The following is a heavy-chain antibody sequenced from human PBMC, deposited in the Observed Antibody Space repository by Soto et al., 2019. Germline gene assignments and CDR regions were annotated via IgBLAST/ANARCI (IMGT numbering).Heavy chain of an antibody. D-gene: IGHD3-9*01. J-gene: IGHJ6*03. CDR3: ARHVTNYDILTGAPGPAYHYYMDV. V-gene: IGHV4-59*08. Sequence: SETLSLTCTVSGGSISSYYWSWIRQPPGKGLEWIGYIYYSGSTNYNPSLKSRVTISVDTSKTQFSRKLSSVTAADTAVYYCARHVTNYDILTGAPGPAYHYYMDVWGKGTSVTVSS. CDR1: GGSISSYY. CDR2: IYYSGST.